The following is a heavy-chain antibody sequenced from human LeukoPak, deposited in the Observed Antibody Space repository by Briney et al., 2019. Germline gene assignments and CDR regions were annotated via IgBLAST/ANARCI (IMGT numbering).Heavy chain of an antibody. CDR2: IIPILGIA. D-gene: IGHD4-23*01. Sequence: ASVKVSCKASGGTFSSYAISWVRQAPGQGLEGMGRIIPILGIANYAQKFQGRVTITADKSTSTAYMELSSLRSEDTAVYYCARGSGYGGNGVSWGQGTLVTVSS. V-gene: IGHV1-69*04. CDR3: ARGSGYGGNGVS. CDR1: GGTFSSYA. J-gene: IGHJ5*02.